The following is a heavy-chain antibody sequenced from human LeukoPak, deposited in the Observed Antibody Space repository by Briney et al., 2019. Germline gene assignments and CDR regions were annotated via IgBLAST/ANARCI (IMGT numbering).Heavy chain of an antibody. CDR3: ARRKDFGDWFDP. D-gene: IGHD3-10*01. Sequence: HPGGSLRLSCAASGFTFSSYSMNWVRQPPGKGLEWIGSIYYSGSTYYNPSLKSRVTISVDTSKNQFSLKLSSVTAADTAVYYCARRKDFGDWFDPWGQGTLVTVSS. V-gene: IGHV4-39*01. CDR2: IYYSGST. CDR1: GFTFSSYSMN. J-gene: IGHJ5*02.